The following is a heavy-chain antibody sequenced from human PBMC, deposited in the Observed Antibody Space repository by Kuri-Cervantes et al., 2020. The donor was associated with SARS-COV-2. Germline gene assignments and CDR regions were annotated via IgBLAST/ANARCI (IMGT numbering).Heavy chain of an antibody. CDR1: GFTFSSYA. J-gene: IGHJ3*02. CDR3: ASSPVAAPFGAFDI. CDR2: ISYDGSNK. D-gene: IGHD6-19*01. Sequence: GGSLRLSCAASGFTFSSYAMHWVRQAPGKRLEWVAVISYDGSNKYYADSVEGRFTISRDNSKNTLYLQMNSLRAEDTAVYYCASSPVAAPFGAFDIWGQGTMVTVSS. V-gene: IGHV3-30-3*01.